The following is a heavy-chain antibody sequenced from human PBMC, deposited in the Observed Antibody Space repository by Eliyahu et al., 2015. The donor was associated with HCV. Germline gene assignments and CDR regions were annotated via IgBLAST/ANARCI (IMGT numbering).Heavy chain of an antibody. CDR1: GGSFSGYY. CDR2: INHRWSP. J-gene: IGHJ4*02. D-gene: IGHD5-12*01. CDR3: ARGPARGSGYDFPYFDY. Sequence: QVQLQQWGAGLLKPSETLSLTCAVYGGSFSGYYWSWIRQPPGKGLEWIGEINHRWSPQHHPSLKSRVTISVDTSKNQFSLKLSSVTAADTAVYYCARGPARGSGYDFPYFDYWGQGTLVTVSS. V-gene: IGHV4-34*01.